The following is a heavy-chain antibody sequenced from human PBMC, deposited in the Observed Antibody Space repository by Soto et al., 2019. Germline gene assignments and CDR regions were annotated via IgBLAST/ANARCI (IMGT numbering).Heavy chain of an antibody. CDR2: INHSGST. CDR3: AREPYDFWSGYYERGRWFDP. D-gene: IGHD3-3*01. CDR1: GGSFSGYY. J-gene: IGHJ5*02. Sequence: SETLSLTCAVYGGSFSGYYWSWIRQPPGKGLEWIGEINHSGSTNYNPSLKSRVTISVDTSKNQFSLKLSSVTAADTAVYYCAREPYDFWSGYYERGRWFDPWGQGTLVTVSS. V-gene: IGHV4-34*01.